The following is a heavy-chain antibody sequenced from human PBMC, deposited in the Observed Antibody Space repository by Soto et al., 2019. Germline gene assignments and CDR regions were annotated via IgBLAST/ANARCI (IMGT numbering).Heavy chain of an antibody. J-gene: IGHJ4*02. D-gene: IGHD3-3*01. CDR1: GGSISSYY. Sequence: SETLSLTCTVSGGSISSYYWSWIRQPPGKGLEWIGYIYYSGSTNYNPSLKSRVTISVDTSKNQFSLKLSSVTAADTAVYYCARMYYDFWSGYYTYSAGAHFDYWGQGTLVTVSS. CDR2: IYYSGST. V-gene: IGHV4-59*01. CDR3: ARMYYDFWSGYYTYSAGAHFDY.